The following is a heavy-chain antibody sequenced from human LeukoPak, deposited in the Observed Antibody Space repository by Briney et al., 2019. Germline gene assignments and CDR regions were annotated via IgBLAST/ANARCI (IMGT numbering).Heavy chain of an antibody. CDR3: ARQSEDYYDSSGLDY. V-gene: IGHV3-53*01. CDR1: VFTVRSNH. CDR2: IYSGGST. Sequence: GGSLRLSCAASVFTVRSNHMSWVRQAPGKGLEWVSVIYSGGSTYYADSVKGRFTISRDNSKNTLYLQMNSLRAEDTAVYYCARQSEDYYDSSGLDYWGQGTLVTVSS. J-gene: IGHJ4*02. D-gene: IGHD3-22*01.